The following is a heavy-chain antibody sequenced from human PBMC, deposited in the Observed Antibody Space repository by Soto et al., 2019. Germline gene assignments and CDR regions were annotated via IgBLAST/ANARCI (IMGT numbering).Heavy chain of an antibody. CDR2: IRSKAYGGTT. D-gene: IGHD6-6*01. Sequence: PGGSLRLSCTASGFTFGDYAMSWFRQAPGKGLEWVGFIRSKAYGGTTEYAASVKGRFTISRDDSKSIAHLQMNSLKTEDTAVYYCTGLTIAAHWFDPWGQGTLVTVSS. CDR3: TGLTIAAHWFDP. CDR1: GFTFGDYA. J-gene: IGHJ5*02. V-gene: IGHV3-49*03.